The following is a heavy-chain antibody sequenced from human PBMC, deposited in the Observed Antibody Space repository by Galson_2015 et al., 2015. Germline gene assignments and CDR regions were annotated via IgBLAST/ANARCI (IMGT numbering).Heavy chain of an antibody. CDR1: GFSFYSHA. CDR2: ISGTGGAT. V-gene: IGHV3-23*01. CDR3: AKAYYYDSYGWFEYFDH. J-gene: IGHJ4*02. D-gene: IGHD3-22*01. Sequence: SLRLSCAASGFSFYSHAVTWVRQAPGKGLEWVSTISGTGGATYYADSVKGRFTISRDNSKSTLYLRMNSLRPEDTAMYYCAKAYYYDSYGWFEYFDHWGPGTLVTVSS.